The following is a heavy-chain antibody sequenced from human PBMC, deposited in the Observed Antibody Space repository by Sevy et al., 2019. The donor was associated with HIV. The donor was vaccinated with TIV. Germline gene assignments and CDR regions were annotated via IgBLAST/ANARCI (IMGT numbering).Heavy chain of an antibody. CDR3: ARDLGITKIRGIYNYYGMDV. V-gene: IGHV4-59*01. CDR2: ISYSGNT. Sequence: SETLSLTCTVSGGSINDYFWSWIRQSPGEGLEWIGYISYSGNTNYNPSLKSRVTISVDTSRNQFSLGLNSVTAADTAVYYCARDLGITKIRGIYNYYGMDVWGQGTTVTVSS. CDR1: GGSINDYF. J-gene: IGHJ6*02. D-gene: IGHD3-10*01.